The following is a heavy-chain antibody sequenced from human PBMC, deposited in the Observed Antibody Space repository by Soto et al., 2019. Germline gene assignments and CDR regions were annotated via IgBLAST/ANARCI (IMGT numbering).Heavy chain of an antibody. D-gene: IGHD4-4*01. V-gene: IGHV3-11*01. CDR2: ISYSSSTI. CDR1: GFTFSDYY. J-gene: IGHJ4*02. CDR3: ARGRTTVVTGLGY. Sequence: QVQLVESGGGLVKPGGSLRLSCAASGFTFSDYYMSWVRQAPGKGLEWISYISYSSSTIYYADSVKGRFTISRDNAKNALYLQMDSLRAEDTAVYYCARGRTTVVTGLGYWGQGTLVTVSS.